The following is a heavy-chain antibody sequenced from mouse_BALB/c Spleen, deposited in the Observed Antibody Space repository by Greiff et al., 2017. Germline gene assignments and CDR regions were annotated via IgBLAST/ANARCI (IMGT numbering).Heavy chain of an antibody. CDR2: ISSGSSTI. D-gene: IGHD2-4*01. J-gene: IGHJ3*01. Sequence: EVKLMESGGGLVQPGGSRKLSCAASGFTFSSFGMHWVRQAPEKGLEWVAYISSGSSTIYYADTVKGRFTISRDNPKNTLFLQMTSLRSEDTAMYYCARPYDYDGAWFAYWGQGTLVTVSA. V-gene: IGHV5-17*02. CDR3: ARPYDYDGAWFAY. CDR1: GFTFSSFG.